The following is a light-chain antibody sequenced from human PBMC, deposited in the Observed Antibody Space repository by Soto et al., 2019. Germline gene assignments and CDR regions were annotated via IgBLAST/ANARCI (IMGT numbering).Light chain of an antibody. J-gene: IGKJ1*01. Sequence: DIQMTQSPSTLSASVGDRVTITCRASQSISSWLAWYQQKPGKAPKLLIYKASSLERGVPSRFSGSGSGTEFTLTISSLQPDDFATYYCQQYNSYLATFGQGTKVEIK. CDR1: QSISSW. CDR3: QQYNSYLAT. CDR2: KAS. V-gene: IGKV1-5*03.